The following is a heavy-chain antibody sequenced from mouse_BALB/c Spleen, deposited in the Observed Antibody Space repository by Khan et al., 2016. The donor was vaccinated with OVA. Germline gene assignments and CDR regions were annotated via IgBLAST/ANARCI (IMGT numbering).Heavy chain of an antibody. V-gene: IGHV2-3*01. J-gene: IGHJ4*01. CDR3: VKQNHGTLYAVDY. CDR2: IWRDGST. Sequence: QVQLKESGPGLVAPSQSLSITCTVSGFSLISYGVSWVRQPPGQGLECLGVIWRDGSTNYHSALISRLSISNDNSKSQVFLKLNSLQTDDTATYYWVKQNHGTLYAVDYWGQGTSVTVSA. D-gene: IGHD2-1*01. CDR1: GFSLISYG.